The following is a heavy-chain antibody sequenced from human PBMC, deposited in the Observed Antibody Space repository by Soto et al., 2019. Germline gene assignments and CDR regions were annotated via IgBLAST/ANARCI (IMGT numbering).Heavy chain of an antibody. CDR2: ISGSGDKT. J-gene: IGHJ4*02. D-gene: IGHD2-21*02. CDR1: GFTFSSYA. CDR3: AKDKVPVVVTAPFDY. V-gene: IGHV3-23*01. Sequence: PGGSLRLSCAASGFTFSSYAMSWGRQAPGKGLEWVSSISGSGDKTYYADSVKGRFTVSRDNSKNTLYLQMNSLRAEDTAVYYCAKDKVPVVVTAPFDYWGQGTLVTVSS.